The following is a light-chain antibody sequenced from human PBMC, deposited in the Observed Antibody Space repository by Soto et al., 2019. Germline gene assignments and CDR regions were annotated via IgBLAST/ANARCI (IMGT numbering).Light chain of an antibody. CDR2: GAS. J-gene: IGKJ1*01. CDR3: QQYQNLWT. V-gene: IGKV3-15*01. CDR1: QSVSSN. Sequence: EIVMTQSPATLSVSPGERATLSCRASQSVSSNLAWYQQKPGQAPRLLIYGASTRATGIPARFSGSGSGTEFTLTISSLQSEDFAIYYCQQYQNLWTFGQGTKVDNK.